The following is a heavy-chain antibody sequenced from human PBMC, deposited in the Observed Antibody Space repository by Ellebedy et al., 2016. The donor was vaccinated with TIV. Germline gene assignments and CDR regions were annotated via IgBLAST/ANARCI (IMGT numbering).Heavy chain of an antibody. J-gene: IGHJ3*02. V-gene: IGHV3-23*01. CDR3: AKDRIQLWLRDAFDI. Sequence: GESLKISCAASGFTFSSYAMSWVRQAPGKGLEWVSAISGSGGSTYYADSVKGRFTISRDNSKNTLYLQMNSLRAEDTAVYYCAKDRIQLWLRDAFDIWGQGTMVTVSS. CDR2: ISGSGGST. D-gene: IGHD5-18*01. CDR1: GFTFSSYA.